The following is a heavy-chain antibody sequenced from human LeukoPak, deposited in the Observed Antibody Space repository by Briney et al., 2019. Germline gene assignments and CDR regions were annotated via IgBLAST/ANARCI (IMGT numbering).Heavy chain of an antibody. D-gene: IGHD1-1*01. V-gene: IGHV4-31*03. CDR2: IYYSGST. CDR3: ARRNRNWNDVEDDY. Sequence: SQTLSLTCTVSGGSISSGGYYWSWIRQHPGKGLEWIGYIYYSGSTYYNPSLKSRITISVDTSKNQFSLKLSSVTAADTAVHYCARRNRNWNDVEDDYWGQGTLVTVSS. CDR1: GGSISSGGYY. J-gene: IGHJ4*02.